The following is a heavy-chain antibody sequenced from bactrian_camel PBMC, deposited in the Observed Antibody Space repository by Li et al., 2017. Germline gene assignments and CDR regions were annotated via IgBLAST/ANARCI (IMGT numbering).Heavy chain of an antibody. V-gene: IGHV3-2*01. CDR3: AQETYGTPAY. CDR1: GFTFGGFD. CDR2: IADGDT. J-gene: IGHJ4*01. Sequence: VQLVESGGGLVQPGGSLRLSCAASGFTFGGFDMSWVRQAPGKGLEWVSSIADGDTYYADSVKGRFTISRDNAKNTLYLQLNSLKTEDGAMYYCAQETYGTPAYWGQGTQVTVS. D-gene: IGHD2*01.